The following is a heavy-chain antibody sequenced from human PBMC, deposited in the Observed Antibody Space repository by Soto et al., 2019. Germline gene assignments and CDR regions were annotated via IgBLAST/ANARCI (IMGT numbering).Heavy chain of an antibody. V-gene: IGHV3-74*01. D-gene: IGHD2-2*02. Sequence: GGSLRLSCAASGLTFSKYWVHWVRQAPGKGLVWVARISGVGSSTDYADSVKGRFTVSRDNAKNTVYLQMSSLRAEDTAVYYCATLIPPEAPWGQGTLVTVSS. CDR2: ISGVGSST. J-gene: IGHJ5*02. CDR1: GLTFSKYW. CDR3: ATLIPPEAP.